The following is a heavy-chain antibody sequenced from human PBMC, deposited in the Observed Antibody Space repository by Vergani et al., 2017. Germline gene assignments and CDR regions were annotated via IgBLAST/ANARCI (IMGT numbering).Heavy chain of an antibody. Sequence: EAYLVQSGGGLVTPGGSLRLSCAASGFNFPSFTMNWVRQAPGMGLEWISSIKFPPGEMFYADSVKGRVTISSDNVKNVLFLQMENLRAADTGVYFCARDITASVKSPPHPDWFDPWGQGSLVTVSS. CDR1: GFNFPSFT. V-gene: IGHV3-21*06. D-gene: IGHD4-17*01. J-gene: IGHJ5*02. CDR3: ARDITASVKSPPHPDWFDP. CDR2: IKFPPGEM.